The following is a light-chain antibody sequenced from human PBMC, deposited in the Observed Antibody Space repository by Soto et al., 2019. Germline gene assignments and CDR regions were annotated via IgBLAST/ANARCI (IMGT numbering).Light chain of an antibody. CDR2: GAS. J-gene: IGKJ1*01. V-gene: IGKV3-20*01. CDR3: QQYGSSPWT. CDR1: QSVSSSY. Sequence: PGERATLSCRATQSVSSSYVAWYQQKPGQAPRLLIYGASSRATGIPDRFSGSGSGTDFTLTINRLEPEDFAVYYCQQYGSSPWTFGQGTKVEIK.